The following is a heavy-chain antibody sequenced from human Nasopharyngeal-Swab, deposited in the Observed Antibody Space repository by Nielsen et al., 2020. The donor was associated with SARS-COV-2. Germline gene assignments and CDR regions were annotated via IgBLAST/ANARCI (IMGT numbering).Heavy chain of an antibody. CDR1: GFTFSGYA. V-gene: IGHV3-23*01. D-gene: IGHD3-16*01. CDR3: AKDCGGVFEYFDY. Sequence: GESLKISCAASGFTFSGYAMSWVRQAPGKGLEWVSSISGSGGSTYYADSVKGRFTISRDNSKNTLYLQMNSQRAEDTAVYYCAKDCGGVFEYFDYWGQGTLVTVSS. CDR2: ISGSGGST. J-gene: IGHJ4*02.